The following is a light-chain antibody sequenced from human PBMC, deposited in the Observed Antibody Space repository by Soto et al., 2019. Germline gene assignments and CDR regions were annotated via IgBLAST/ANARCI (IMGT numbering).Light chain of an antibody. V-gene: IGLV2-23*02. CDR3: CSYGGRSTYV. J-gene: IGLJ1*01. CDR2: EVS. CDR1: SSDLAIYNY. Sequence: QSVLTQPASVSGSPGQSITISCTGTSSDLAIYNYVSWYQQQPGKAPKLMIYEVSKRPSGVSNRFSGSKSANTASLTISGLQADDEADYYCCSYGGRSTYVFGTGTKVTVL.